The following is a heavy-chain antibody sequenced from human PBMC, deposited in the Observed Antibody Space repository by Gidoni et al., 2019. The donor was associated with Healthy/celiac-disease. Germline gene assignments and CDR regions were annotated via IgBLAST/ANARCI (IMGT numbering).Heavy chain of an antibody. D-gene: IGHD3-16*02. CDR1: GFPFSSYS. Sequence: GFPFSSYSMNWVRQAPGKGLEWVSSISSSSSYIYYADSVKGRFTISRDNAKNSLYLQMNSLRAEDTAVYYCARTYVWGSYRYTDYWGQGTLVTVSS. J-gene: IGHJ4*02. CDR3: ARTYVWGSYRYTDY. CDR2: ISSSSSYI. V-gene: IGHV3-21*01.